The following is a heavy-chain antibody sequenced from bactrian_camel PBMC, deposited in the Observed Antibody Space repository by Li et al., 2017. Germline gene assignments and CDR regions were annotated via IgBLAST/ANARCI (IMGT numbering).Heavy chain of an antibody. D-gene: IGHD4*01. V-gene: IGHV3S1*01. CDR2: VDTDGRA. CDR3: AANDMACYVNGDYEDDDRFRY. CDR1: RYTLSTYC. J-gene: IGHJ6*01. Sequence: VQLVESGGGSVQAGGSLTLSCTTSRYTLSTYCAAWFRQAPGKEREGVAAVDTDGRATYADSLAGRFTISLNNYKKTLSLHMHSLKPEDSAMYYCAANDMACYVNGDYEDDDRFRYWGQGTQVTVS.